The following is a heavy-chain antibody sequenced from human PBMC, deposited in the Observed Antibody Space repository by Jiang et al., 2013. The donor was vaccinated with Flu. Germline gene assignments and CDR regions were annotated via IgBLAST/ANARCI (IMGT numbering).Heavy chain of an antibody. Sequence: GPGLVKPSETLSLTCTVSGGSISGYYWSWIRQPPGKGLEWLGYIYYIGSTNYNPSLKSRVTISVDTSKNQFSLKLSSVTAADTAVYYCARQEPDCTNGVCYRDRYFDLWGRGTLVTVSS. J-gene: IGHJ2*01. D-gene: IGHD2-8*01. CDR2: IYYIGST. CDR1: GGSISGYY. V-gene: IGHV4-59*08. CDR3: ARQEPDCTNGVCYRDRYFDL.